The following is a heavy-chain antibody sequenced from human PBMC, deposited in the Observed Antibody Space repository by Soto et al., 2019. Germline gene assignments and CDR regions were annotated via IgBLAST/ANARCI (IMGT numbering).Heavy chain of an antibody. CDR3: ARGLSDKSIDY. D-gene: IGHD3-22*01. V-gene: IGHV4-34*01. CDR1: GGSFSGYY. J-gene: IGHJ4*02. CDR2: INHSGST. Sequence: QVQLQQWGAGLLKPSETLSLTCAVYGGSFSGYYWSWIRQPPGKGLEWIGEINHSGSTNYNPSLKSRVTISVVTSKNQFSLKLSSVTAADTAVYYCARGLSDKSIDYWGQGTLVTVSS.